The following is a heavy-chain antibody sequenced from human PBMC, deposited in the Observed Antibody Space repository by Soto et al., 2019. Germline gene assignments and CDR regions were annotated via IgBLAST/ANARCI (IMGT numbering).Heavy chain of an antibody. Sequence: GGSLRLSCAASGFTFSSYAMSWVRQAPGKGLEWVSAISGSGGSTYYADSVKGRFTISRDNSKNTLYLQMNSLRAEDTAVYYCAKGSGGAVASTREYYGMDVWGQGTTVTVSS. J-gene: IGHJ6*02. CDR3: AKGSGGAVASTREYYGMDV. V-gene: IGHV3-23*01. CDR1: GFTFSSYA. CDR2: ISGSGGST. D-gene: IGHD6-19*01.